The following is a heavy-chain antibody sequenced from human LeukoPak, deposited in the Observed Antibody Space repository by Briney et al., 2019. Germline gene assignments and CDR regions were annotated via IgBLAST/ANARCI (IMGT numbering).Heavy chain of an antibody. Sequence: GGSLKLSCAASGFTFSGSAMHWVRQASGKGLEWVGRIRSKANSYATAYAASVKGRFTISRDDSKNTACLQMNSLKTEDTAVYYCTRQYRVYYMDVWGKGTTVTVSS. CDR1: GFTFSGSA. D-gene: IGHD1-1*01. CDR2: IRSKANSYAT. V-gene: IGHV3-73*01. J-gene: IGHJ6*03. CDR3: TRQYRVYYMDV.